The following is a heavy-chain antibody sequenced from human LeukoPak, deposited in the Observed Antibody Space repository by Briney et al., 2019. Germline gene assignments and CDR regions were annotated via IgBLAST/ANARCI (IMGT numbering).Heavy chain of an antibody. CDR3: ARDDIAAATGCMNY. D-gene: IGHD6-13*01. J-gene: IGHJ4*02. CDR2: ISSSSSYI. V-gene: IGHV3-21*01. CDR1: GFTFSSYS. Sequence: GGSLRLSCAASGFTFSSYSMNWVRQAPGKGLEWVSSISSSSSYIYYADSVKGRFAISRDNAKNSLYLQMNSLRAEDTAVYYCARDDIAAATGCMNYGGQGTLVSVFS.